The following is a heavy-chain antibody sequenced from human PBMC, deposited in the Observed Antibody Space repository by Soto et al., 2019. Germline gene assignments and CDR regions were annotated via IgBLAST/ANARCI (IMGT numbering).Heavy chain of an antibody. J-gene: IGHJ6*02. Sequence: LRLSCAASGFTFSSYAMHWVRQAPGKGLEWVAVISYDGSNKYYADSVKGRFTISRDNSKNTLYLQMNSLRAEDTAVYYCARVAARSYYYGMDVWGQGTTVTVSS. CDR3: ARVAARSYYYGMDV. D-gene: IGHD6-6*01. CDR2: ISYDGSNK. V-gene: IGHV3-30-3*01. CDR1: GFTFSSYA.